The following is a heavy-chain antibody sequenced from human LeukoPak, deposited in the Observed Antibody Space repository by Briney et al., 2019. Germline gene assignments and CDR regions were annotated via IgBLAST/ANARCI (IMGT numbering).Heavy chain of an antibody. CDR2: INPNSGDT. Sequence: ASVKVSCQASSYTFTNFGINWVRQAPGQGLEWMGWINPNSGDTNYAQKFQGRVTMTRDTSISTAYMELSSLRSEDTAVYYCARDFGYYDSSGYYYQRRFDYWGQGTLVTVSS. V-gene: IGHV1-2*02. CDR1: SYTFTNFG. J-gene: IGHJ4*02. D-gene: IGHD3-22*01. CDR3: ARDFGYYDSSGYYYQRRFDY.